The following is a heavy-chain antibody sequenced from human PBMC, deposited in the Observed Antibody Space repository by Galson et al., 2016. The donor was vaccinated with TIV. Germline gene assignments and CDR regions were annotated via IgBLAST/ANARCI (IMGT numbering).Heavy chain of an antibody. CDR2: LIPLFGIT. V-gene: IGHV1-69*13. CDR1: GVTFSSYA. D-gene: IGHD2-15*01. Sequence: SVKVSCKASGVTFSSYAISWLRQAPGQGLEWMGGLIPLFGITNYAQRFQGRVTITADGSTSTAYMELGSLRSEDTAVYYCARISSYNYYYMAVWGQGTPVTVSS. CDR3: ARISSYNYYYMAV. J-gene: IGHJ6*03.